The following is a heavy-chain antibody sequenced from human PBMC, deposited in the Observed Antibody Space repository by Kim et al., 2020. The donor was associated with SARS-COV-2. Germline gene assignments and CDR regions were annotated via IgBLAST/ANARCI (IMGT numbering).Heavy chain of an antibody. D-gene: IGHD3-3*01. Sequence: GGSLRLSCAASGFTFSSYSMNWVRQAPGKGLEWVSYISSSSSTIYYADSVKGRFTISRDNAKNSLYLQMNSLRDEDTAVYYCARSTITIFGVVIIPAEHWASHGWFDPWGQGTLVTVSS. J-gene: IGHJ5*02. CDR1: GFTFSSYS. CDR3: ARSTITIFGVVIIPAEHWASHGWFDP. V-gene: IGHV3-48*02. CDR2: ISSSSSTI.